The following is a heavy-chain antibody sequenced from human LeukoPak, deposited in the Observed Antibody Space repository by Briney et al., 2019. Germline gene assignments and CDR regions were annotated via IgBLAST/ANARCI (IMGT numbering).Heavy chain of an antibody. J-gene: IGHJ4*02. CDR2: IKSKTYGGTT. CDR1: GFTFSNAW. V-gene: IGHV3-15*01. D-gene: IGHD2-2*01. Sequence: PGESLRLSCVVSGFTFSNAWMSWVRQAPGKGLEWVGRIKSKTYGGTTDYAAPVKGRFTISRDDSKNTLYLQMNSLKTEDTAVYYCTTELYCSSTSCYDFDYWGQGTLVTVSS. CDR3: TTELYCSSTSCYDFDY.